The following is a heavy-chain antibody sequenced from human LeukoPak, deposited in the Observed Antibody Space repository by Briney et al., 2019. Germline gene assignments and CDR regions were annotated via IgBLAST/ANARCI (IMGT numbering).Heavy chain of an antibody. Sequence: PSETLSLTCAVSGGSISSSNWWSWVRQPPGKGLEWIGEIYHSGSTNYNPSLKSRVIISVDMSKNQFSLKLNSVTAADMAVYYCARHGGFYFDYWGQGALVTVSS. J-gene: IGHJ4*02. CDR3: ARHGGFYFDY. D-gene: IGHD3-16*01. CDR1: GGSISSSNW. V-gene: IGHV4-4*02. CDR2: IYHSGST.